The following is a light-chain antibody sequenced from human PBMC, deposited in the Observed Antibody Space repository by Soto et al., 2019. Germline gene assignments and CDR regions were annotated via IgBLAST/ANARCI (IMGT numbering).Light chain of an antibody. V-gene: IGKV1-12*01. J-gene: IGKJ2*01. CDR2: AAS. Sequence: DIHRTRSPSSVSASVGDRVTITCRASQGITRWLVWYQQKQGTAPKLLIYAASSLQSGVPSRFSGIVSGTDGSITISCLQKEDGSTYDSQQTDSFTYTFGRGTKVDIK. CDR1: QGITRW. CDR3: QQTDSFTYT.